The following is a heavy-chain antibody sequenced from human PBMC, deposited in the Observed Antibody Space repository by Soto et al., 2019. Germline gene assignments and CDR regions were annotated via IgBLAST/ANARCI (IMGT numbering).Heavy chain of an antibody. CDR2: INPNSGGT. J-gene: IGHJ6*02. D-gene: IGHD1-26*01. CDR1: GYTFTGYY. CDR3: ARAKPKSAVLLDFYYYNGMDV. Sequence: WASVKVSCKASGYTFTGYYMHWVRQAPGQGLEWMGWINPNSGGTNYAQKFQGWVTMTRDTSISTAYMELSRLRSDDTAVYYCARAKPKSAVLLDFYYYNGMDVWGQGTTVTVSS. V-gene: IGHV1-2*04.